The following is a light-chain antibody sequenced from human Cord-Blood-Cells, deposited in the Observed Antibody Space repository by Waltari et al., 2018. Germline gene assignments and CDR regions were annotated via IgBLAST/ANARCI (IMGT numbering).Light chain of an antibody. Sequence: QSALTQPASVSGSPGQSITISCTGTSSDVGSYNLVSWYQHPPGKAPKLMIYEGSKRPSGVSNRFSGSKSGNTASLTISGLQAEDEADYYCCSYAGSSTVVFGGGTKLTVL. CDR1: SSDVGSYNL. J-gene: IGLJ2*01. CDR2: EGS. CDR3: CSYAGSSTVV. V-gene: IGLV2-23*01.